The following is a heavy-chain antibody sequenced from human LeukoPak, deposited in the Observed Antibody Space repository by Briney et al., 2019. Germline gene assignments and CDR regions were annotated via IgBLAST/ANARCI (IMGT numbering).Heavy chain of an antibody. V-gene: IGHV4-59*01. CDR1: GGSISSYY. J-gene: IGHJ6*02. CDR3: ARVPTLYYYYGMDV. CDR2: IYYSGGT. Sequence: PSETLSLTCTVSGGSISSYYWSWIRQPPGKGLEWIGYIYYSGGTNYNPSLKSRVTISVDTSKNQFSLKLSSVTAADTAVYYCARVPTLYYYYGMDVWGQGTTVTVFS.